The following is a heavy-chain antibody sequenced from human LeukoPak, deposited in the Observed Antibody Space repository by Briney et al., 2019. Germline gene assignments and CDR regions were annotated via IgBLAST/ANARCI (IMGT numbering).Heavy chain of an antibody. J-gene: IGHJ6*03. V-gene: IGHV1-18*01. CDR3: ARGSSNFWSGFLMDV. CDR1: GYTFTSYG. CDR2: ISAYNGNT. D-gene: IGHD3-3*01. Sequence: ASVKVSCKASGYTFTSYGISWVRQAPGQGLEWMGWISAYNGNTNYAQKLQGRVTMTTDTSTSTAYMGLRSLRSDDTAVYYCARGSSNFWSGFLMDVWGKGTTVTVSS.